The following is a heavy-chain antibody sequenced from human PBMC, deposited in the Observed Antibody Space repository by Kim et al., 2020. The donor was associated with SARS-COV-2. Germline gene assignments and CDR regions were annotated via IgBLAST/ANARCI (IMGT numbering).Heavy chain of an antibody. Sequence: GGSLRLSCVASGFPFSNAWMSWVRQPPGKGLEWLGRIKSNLNGGAADYAAPVKGRFTISRDDSKNTLYLQMNSLKTEDTAMYYCTTGAMSYYYYGMDVWGQGTTVTVSS. CDR3: TTGAMSYYYYGMDV. D-gene: IGHD2-2*01. V-gene: IGHV3-15*01. CDR2: IKSNLNGGAA. CDR1: GFPFSNAW. J-gene: IGHJ6*02.